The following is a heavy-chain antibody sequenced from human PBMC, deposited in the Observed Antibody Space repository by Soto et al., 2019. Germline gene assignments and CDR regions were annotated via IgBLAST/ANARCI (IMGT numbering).Heavy chain of an antibody. CDR2: IYHSGST. J-gene: IGHJ6*02. D-gene: IGHD4-17*01. CDR3: ARAHYGDYGYGMDV. V-gene: IGHV4-30-2*01. Sequence: QLQLQESGSGLVKPSQTLSLTCAVSGGSISSGGYSWSWIRQPPGKGLEWIGYIYHSGSTYYNPARQRRVTISVDRSKNQFSLKLSSVTAADTAVYYCARAHYGDYGYGMDVWGQGTTVTVSS. CDR1: GGSISSGGYS.